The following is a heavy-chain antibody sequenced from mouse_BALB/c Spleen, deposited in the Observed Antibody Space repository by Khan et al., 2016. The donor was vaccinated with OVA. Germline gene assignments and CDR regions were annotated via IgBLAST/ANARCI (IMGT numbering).Heavy chain of an antibody. CDR2: ISYSGST. Sequence: EVQLVESGPGLVKPSQSLSLTCTVTGYSITSGYGWNWIRQFPGNKLEWMGYISYSGSTNYNPPLTSRISITRETSKNQFFLQLNSVTTEDTATYYCARTARIKYWGQGTTLTVSS. CDR3: ARTARIKY. D-gene: IGHD1-2*01. J-gene: IGHJ2*01. V-gene: IGHV3-2*02. CDR1: GYSITSGYG.